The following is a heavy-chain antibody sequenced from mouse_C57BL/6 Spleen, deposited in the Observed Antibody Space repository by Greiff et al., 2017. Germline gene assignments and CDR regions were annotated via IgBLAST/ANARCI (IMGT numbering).Heavy chain of an antibody. CDR3: ASYYGSSSFDY. J-gene: IGHJ2*01. V-gene: IGHV14-2*01. CDR2: IDPEDGET. D-gene: IGHD1-1*01. Sequence: VQLQQSGAELVKPGASVKLSCTASGFNIKDYYMHWVKQRTEQGLEWIGRIDPEDGETKYAPKFPGKATITADTSSNTAYLQLSSLTSEDTAVYYCASYYGSSSFDYWGQGTTLTVSS. CDR1: GFNIKDYY.